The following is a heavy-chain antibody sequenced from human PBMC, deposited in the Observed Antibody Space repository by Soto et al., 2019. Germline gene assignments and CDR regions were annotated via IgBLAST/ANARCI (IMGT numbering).Heavy chain of an antibody. CDR3: AKEPYGDCFF. CDR2: ISSDGTKK. J-gene: IGHJ4*02. V-gene: IGHV3-30*18. Sequence: QVQLVESGGGVVQPGRSLRLSCAASSFTFTSYDWHWVRHAPGKGLEWVAFISSDGTKKYYADSVKGRFTISRDNSKNTLYLQMNSLKPGDTAVYHCAKEPYGDCFFWGQGTLLTVS. D-gene: IGHD2-21*02. CDR1: SFTFTSYD.